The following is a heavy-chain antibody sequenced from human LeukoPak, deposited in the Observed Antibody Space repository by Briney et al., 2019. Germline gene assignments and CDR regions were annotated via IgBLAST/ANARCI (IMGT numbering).Heavy chain of an antibody. CDR3: ASPYCSSTSCFSDAFDI. J-gene: IGHJ3*02. V-gene: IGHV1-2*02. Sequence: ASVKVSCKASGYTFTGYYMHWVRQAPGQGLEWMGWINPNSGGTNYAQKFQGRVTMTRDTSISTAYMELSRLRSDDTAVYYCASPYCSSTSCFSDAFDIWGQGTMVTVSS. CDR1: GYTFTGYY. D-gene: IGHD2-2*01. CDR2: INPNSGGT.